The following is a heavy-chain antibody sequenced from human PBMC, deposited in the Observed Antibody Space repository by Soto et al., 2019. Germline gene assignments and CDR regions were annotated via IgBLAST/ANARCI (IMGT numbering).Heavy chain of an antibody. CDR1: GDSVSINSAG. J-gene: IGHJ4*01. CDR3: ARGEQYSGRIFDY. CDR2: TYYRSKWYY. Sequence: SQTLSLTCAVTGDSVSINSAGWSWVRQSPSRGLEWLGRTYYRSKWYYEYAVSVRGRITINPDTSKNQCSLQLNSVTPEDTALYFCARGEQYSGRIFDYWCQGTLVTVS. V-gene: IGHV6-1*01. D-gene: IGHD1-26*01.